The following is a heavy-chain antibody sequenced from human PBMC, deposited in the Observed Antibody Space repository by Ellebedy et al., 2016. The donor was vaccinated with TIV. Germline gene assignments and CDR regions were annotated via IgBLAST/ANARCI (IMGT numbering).Heavy chain of an antibody. D-gene: IGHD1-26*01. CDR1: GFMFSTFA. V-gene: IGHV3-23*01. CDR2: IPGTGGGSNT. J-gene: IGHJ4*02. Sequence: PGGSLRLSCSASGFMFSTFAMSWVRQAPGKGLEWVSTIPGTGGGSNTYYADSVRGRFTISRDNSKDTLYLQMNKVRVEDTATYFCAKDMAPYYGLFDHWGQGVLVTVSS. CDR3: AKDMAPYYGLFDH.